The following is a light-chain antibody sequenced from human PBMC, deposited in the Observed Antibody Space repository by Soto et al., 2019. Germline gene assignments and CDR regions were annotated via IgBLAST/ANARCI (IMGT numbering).Light chain of an antibody. J-gene: IGKJ3*01. Sequence: VLTQSPGTLSLSPGERATLSCRASLTVSNSLLAWYQQKPGQAPRPLIYGASNRATCVPDRFSGSGSGTEFTLSISRLEPEDFAVYYCQLYDGSLFTFGPGTKVDVK. V-gene: IGKV3-20*01. CDR3: QLYDGSLFT. CDR2: GAS. CDR1: LTVSNSL.